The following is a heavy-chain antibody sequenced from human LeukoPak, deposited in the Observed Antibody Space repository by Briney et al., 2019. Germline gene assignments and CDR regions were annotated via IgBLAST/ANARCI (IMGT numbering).Heavy chain of an antibody. D-gene: IGHD3-10*01. V-gene: IGHV4-30-4*08. J-gene: IGHJ3*02. CDR1: GGSISSGDYF. Sequence: PSETLSLTCTVSGGSISSGDYFWSRIRQPPGKGLEWYGYIYYSGSTYYNPSLKRGVTISVDTSKNQFSLKLSSVTAADTAVYYCARGGSGLGGAFDIWGQGTMVTVSS. CDR3: ARGGSGLGGAFDI. CDR2: IYYSGST.